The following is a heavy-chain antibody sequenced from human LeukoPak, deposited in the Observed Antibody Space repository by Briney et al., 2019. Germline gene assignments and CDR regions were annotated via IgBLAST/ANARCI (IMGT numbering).Heavy chain of an antibody. V-gene: IGHV1-69*06. D-gene: IGHD3-22*01. Sequence: SVKVSCKASGGTFSSYAISWVRQAPGQGLEWMGGIIPIFGTANYAQKFQGRVTITADKSTSTAYMELSSLRSEDTAVYYCASSPQYYYDSSGYYFDYWGQGTLVTVSS. J-gene: IGHJ4*02. CDR3: ASSPQYYYDSSGYYFDY. CDR1: GGTFSSYA. CDR2: IIPIFGTA.